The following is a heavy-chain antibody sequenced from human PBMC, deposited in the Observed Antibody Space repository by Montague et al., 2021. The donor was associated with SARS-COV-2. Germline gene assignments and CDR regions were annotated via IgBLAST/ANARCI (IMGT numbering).Heavy chain of an antibody. V-gene: IGHV4-34*01. J-gene: IGHJ6*02. CDR2: INHSGST. CDR1: GGSFSGYY. Sequence: SETLSLTCAVYGGSFSGYYWTWIRQSPRKGLEWIGEINHSGSTNYNPSLKSRVTILVDTSENQFSLKLSSVTAADTAVYYCACGEITTRGLIYYYGMDVWGQGTTVTVSS. CDR3: ACGEITTRGLIYYYGMDV. D-gene: IGHD4-11*01.